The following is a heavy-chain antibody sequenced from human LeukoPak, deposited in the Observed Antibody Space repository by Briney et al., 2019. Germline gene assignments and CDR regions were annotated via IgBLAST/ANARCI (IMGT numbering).Heavy chain of an antibody. Sequence: GGSLRLSCAASGFTFSGSAMHWVRQASGKGLEWVGRIRSKANSYATAYAASVKGRFTISRDDSKNTAYLQMNSLKTEDTAVYYCTRDIGSPFAYYCYMDVWGKGTTVTVSS. CDR1: GFTFSGSA. CDR3: TRDIGSPFAYYCYMDV. V-gene: IGHV3-73*01. D-gene: IGHD3-16*01. CDR2: IRSKANSYAT. J-gene: IGHJ6*03.